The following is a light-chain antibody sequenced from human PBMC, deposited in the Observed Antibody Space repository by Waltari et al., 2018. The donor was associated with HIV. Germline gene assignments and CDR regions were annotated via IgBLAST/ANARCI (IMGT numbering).Light chain of an antibody. V-gene: IGKV3-20*01. CDR3: HQYGSSPRT. CDR1: QSISSSY. Sequence: EIVLTQSPGTLSLSPGERATLSCWASQSISSSYLAWYQQKPGQAPRLLIYGASSRATGIPARFSGSGSGTDFTLTISRLEPEDFAVYYCHQYGSSPRTFGQGTKVEIK. CDR2: GAS. J-gene: IGKJ1*01.